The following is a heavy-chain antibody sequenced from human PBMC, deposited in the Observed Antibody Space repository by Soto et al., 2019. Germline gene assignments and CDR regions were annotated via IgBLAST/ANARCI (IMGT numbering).Heavy chain of an antibody. V-gene: IGHV1-69*04. CDR3: ARDYNDFWSGHFDY. Sequence: GASVKVSCKASGGTFSIYTISWVRQAPGQGLEWMGRIIPILGIANYAQKFQGRVTITADKSTSTAYMELSSLRVEDTAVYYCARDYNDFWSGHFDYWGQGALVTVSS. J-gene: IGHJ4*02. CDR2: IIPILGIA. D-gene: IGHD3-3*01. CDR1: GGTFSIYT.